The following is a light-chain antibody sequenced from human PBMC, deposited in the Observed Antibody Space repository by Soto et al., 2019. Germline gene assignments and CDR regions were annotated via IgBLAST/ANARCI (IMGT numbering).Light chain of an antibody. CDR2: AES. CDR1: QDIAIY. J-gene: IGKJ5*01. CDR3: QQLNTYPIT. V-gene: IGKV1-9*01. Sequence: IHLTQSPSSLSASVGDRVTITCRASQDIAIYLAWYQQKPGKAPKLLIYAESTLQSGVPSRFSGSGSGTEFTLTISSLQPEDFATYYCQQLNTYPITFGQGTRLEIK.